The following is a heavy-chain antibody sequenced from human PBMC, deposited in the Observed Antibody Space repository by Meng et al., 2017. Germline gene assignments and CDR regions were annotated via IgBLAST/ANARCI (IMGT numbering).Heavy chain of an antibody. J-gene: IGHJ4*02. V-gene: IGHV4-30-2*01. CDR3: ARGYGGLDY. CDR2: IFHSGTT. D-gene: IGHD3-10*01. CDR1: GGSVSSGGYS. Sequence: QLQLQESGSGMVKPSQTLSLTCAVSGGSVSSGGYSWNWIRQPPGKGLEWIGYIFHSGTTYYNPSLESRVTISIATSKNQFSLKVTSATAADTAVYYCARGYGGLDYWGQGTLVTVSS.